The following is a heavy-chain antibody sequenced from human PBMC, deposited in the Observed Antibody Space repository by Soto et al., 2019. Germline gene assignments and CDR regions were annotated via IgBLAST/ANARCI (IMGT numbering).Heavy chain of an antibody. Sequence: GASVKVSCKASGYTFTSYSMHWVRQAPGQGLEWMGEINPSSGGTSYAQKFQGRVTMTRDTSISTAYMELSRLRSDDTAVYYCARTLGGAAGNLDWFDPWGQGTLVTVSS. CDR3: ARTLGGAAGNLDWFDP. CDR1: GYTFTSYS. V-gene: IGHV1-2*02. CDR2: INPSSGGT. D-gene: IGHD6-13*01. J-gene: IGHJ5*02.